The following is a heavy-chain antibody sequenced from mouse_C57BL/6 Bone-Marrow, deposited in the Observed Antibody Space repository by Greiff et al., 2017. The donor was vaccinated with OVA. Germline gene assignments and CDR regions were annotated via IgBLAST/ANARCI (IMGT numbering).Heavy chain of an antibody. CDR2: IDPENGDT. Sequence: EVQLVESGAELVRPGASVKLSCTASGFNIKDVYMHWVKQRPEPGLEWIGWIDPENGDTEYASKFQGKATITADTSSNTAYLQIRSLTSEDTAVYYCTTAGLLGDYWGQGTTLTVSS. D-gene: IGHD2-1*01. J-gene: IGHJ2*01. CDR3: TTAGLLGDY. V-gene: IGHV14-4*01. CDR1: GFNIKDVY.